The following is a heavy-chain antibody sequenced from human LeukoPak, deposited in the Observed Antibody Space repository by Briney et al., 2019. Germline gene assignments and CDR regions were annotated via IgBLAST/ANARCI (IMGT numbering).Heavy chain of an antibody. D-gene: IGHD3-16*02. CDR2: ISAYNGNT. V-gene: IGHV1-18*04. CDR1: GYTFTSYY. J-gene: IGHJ6*03. Sequence: ASVKVSCKASGYTFTSYYMHWVRQAPGQGLEWMGWISAYNGNTNYAQKLQGRVTMTTDTSTSTAYMELRSLRSDDTAVYYCARVGHDYVWGSYQNYYYYMDVWGKGTTVTVSS. CDR3: ARVGHDYVWGSYQNYYYYMDV.